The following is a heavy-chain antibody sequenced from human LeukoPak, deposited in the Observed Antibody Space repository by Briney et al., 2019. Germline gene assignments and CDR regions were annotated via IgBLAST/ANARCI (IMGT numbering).Heavy chain of an antibody. D-gene: IGHD3-16*01. V-gene: IGHV3-30-3*01. Sequence: PGGSLRLSCAASAFTFSSFAMHWVRQAPGKGLEWVAVISYDGSNAYYANSVKGRFTISRDNSKNTLYLQMNSLRPEDTAVYYCARELCCDGGRYFDYWGQGTLVTVSS. J-gene: IGHJ4*02. CDR2: ISYDGSNA. CDR3: ARELCCDGGRYFDY. CDR1: AFTFSSFA.